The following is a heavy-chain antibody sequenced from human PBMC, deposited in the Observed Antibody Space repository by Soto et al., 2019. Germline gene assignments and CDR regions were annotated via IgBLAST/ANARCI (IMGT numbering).Heavy chain of an antibody. CDR2: ISSGGSEI. CDR3: AGGIMYSGSYQH. D-gene: IGHD1-26*01. Sequence: PGGSLRLSCAASGFTFSSYEMAWVRQAPGKGLQWVSYISSGGSEIRYADSVKGRFTISRDDAKNSLYLQMNGLRAEDTAAYYCAGGIMYSGSYQHWGQGTLLTVSS. CDR1: GFTFSSYE. V-gene: IGHV3-48*03. J-gene: IGHJ4*02.